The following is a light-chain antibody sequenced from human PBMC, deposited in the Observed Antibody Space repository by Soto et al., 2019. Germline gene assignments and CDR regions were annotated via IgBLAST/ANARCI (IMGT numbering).Light chain of an antibody. J-gene: IGKJ3*01. CDR1: QDISRY. CDR3: QQLQRTPFT. Sequence: QLTQSPSSLSASVGDRVTITCRASQDISRYLAWYQQKAGKAPKLLIYGTSTLQSGVPSRFSAFGSGTEFTLTISSLQPEDFATYHCQQLQRTPFTFSPGTTVDV. V-gene: IGKV1-9*01. CDR2: GTS.